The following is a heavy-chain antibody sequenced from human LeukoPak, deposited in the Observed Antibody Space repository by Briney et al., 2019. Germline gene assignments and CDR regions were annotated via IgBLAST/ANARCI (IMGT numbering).Heavy chain of an antibody. CDR1: GFTFSNAW. J-gene: IGHJ4*02. CDR2: IKSKTDGGTT. Sequence: GGSLGLSCAASGFTFSNAWMSWVRQAPGKGLEWVGRIKSKTDGGTTDYAAPVKGRFTISRDDSKNTLYLQMNSLKTEDTAVYYCTTALWFGELFKDYWGQGTLVTVSS. CDR3: TTALWFGELFKDY. D-gene: IGHD3-10*01. V-gene: IGHV3-15*01.